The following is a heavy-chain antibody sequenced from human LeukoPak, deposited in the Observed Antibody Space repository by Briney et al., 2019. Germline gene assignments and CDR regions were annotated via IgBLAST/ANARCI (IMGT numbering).Heavy chain of an antibody. D-gene: IGHD1-1*01. CDR1: GGSISSYY. J-gene: IGHJ5*02. CDR2: IYYSGST. Sequence: ETLSLTCTVSGGSISSYYWSWIRQPPGKGLVWIGYIYYSGSTNYNPSLKSRVTISVDTSKNQFSLKLSSVTAADTAVYYCAREGTRDTNWFDPWGQGTLVTVSS. V-gene: IGHV4-59*01. CDR3: AREGTRDTNWFDP.